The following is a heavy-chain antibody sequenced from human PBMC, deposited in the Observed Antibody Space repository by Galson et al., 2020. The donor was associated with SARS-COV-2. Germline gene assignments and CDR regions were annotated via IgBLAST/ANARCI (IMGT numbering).Heavy chain of an antibody. J-gene: IGHJ5*02. CDR1: GFTFSSYA. CDR3: VKDQMAYDILTGLNWFDP. CDR2: ISSNGGST. D-gene: IGHD3-9*01. Sequence: GGSLRLSCSASGFTFSSYAMHWVRQAPGKGLEYVSAISSNGGSTYYADSVKGRFTISRDNSKNTLYLQMSSLRAEDTAVYYCVKDQMAYDILTGLNWFDPWGQGTLVTVSS. V-gene: IGHV3-64D*06.